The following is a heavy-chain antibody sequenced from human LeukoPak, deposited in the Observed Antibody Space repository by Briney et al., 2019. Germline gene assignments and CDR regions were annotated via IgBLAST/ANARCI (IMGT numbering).Heavy chain of an antibody. CDR3: ARLLWGNSNPTYHYFDL. J-gene: IGHJ2*01. CDR2: ICDDEST. D-gene: IGHD4-23*01. Sequence: SGTLSLTCTVSGHSVKSDCWSWVRQPPGKRLEFIAYICDDESTNYNPSLGGRATIPKDTSKNQFSLEVTSVTAADTAVYYCARLLWGNSNPTYHYFDLWGRGTLVTVSS. V-gene: IGHV4-59*08. CDR1: GHSVKSDC.